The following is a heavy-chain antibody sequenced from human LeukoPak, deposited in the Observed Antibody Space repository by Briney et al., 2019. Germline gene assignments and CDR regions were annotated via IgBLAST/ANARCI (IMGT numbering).Heavy chain of an antibody. CDR3: ARGYCSSTSCFLIDY. V-gene: IGHV1-2*06. CDR2: INPNSGGT. Sequence: ASVKVSCXASGYTFTGYYMHWVRQAPGQGLEWMGRINPNSGGTNYAQKFQGRVTMTRDTSISTAYMELSRLRSDDTAVYYCARGYCSSTSCFLIDYWGQGTLVTVSS. J-gene: IGHJ4*02. CDR1: GYTFTGYY. D-gene: IGHD2-2*01.